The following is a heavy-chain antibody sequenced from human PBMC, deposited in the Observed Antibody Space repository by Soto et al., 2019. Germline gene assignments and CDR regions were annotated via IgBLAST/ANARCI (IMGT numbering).Heavy chain of an antibody. D-gene: IGHD1-1*01. Sequence: EEQLMESGGGLVQPGESLRLSCAASGFTFSSSAMNWVRQAPGKGLEWVSIISDSGGRTYYADSVRGRFTISRDNSKNTLYLQMISLRAEDTAVYFCAKSLNINWKNWFDPWGQCTLVTVSS. CDR1: GFTFSSSA. CDR3: AKSLNINWKNWFDP. V-gene: IGHV3-23*01. CDR2: ISDSGGRT. J-gene: IGHJ5*02.